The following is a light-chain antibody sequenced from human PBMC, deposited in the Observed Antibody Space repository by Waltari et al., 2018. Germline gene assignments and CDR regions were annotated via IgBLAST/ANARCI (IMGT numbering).Light chain of an antibody. CDR3: QSYDSGVI. J-gene: IGLJ2*01. CDR1: SGSIASNY. CDR2: EDN. V-gene: IGLV6-57*03. Sequence: NFMLTQPHSVSESPGKTVTISCTRSSGSIASNYVQWYQQRPGSAPNTVIYEDNRRPSGVPDRFSGSFDSSSNSASLTISGLKTEDEADYYCQSYDSGVIFGGGTKLTVL.